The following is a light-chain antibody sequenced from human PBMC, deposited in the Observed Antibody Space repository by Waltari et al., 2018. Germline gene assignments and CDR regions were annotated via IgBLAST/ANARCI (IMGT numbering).Light chain of an antibody. V-gene: IGKV3-11*01. CDR2: DAS. CDR1: QSVSSY. CDR3: HQRANWPWT. Sequence: EIVLTQSPATLSLSPGERATLSCRASQSVSSYLDWYQQTPGQAPRLRIYDASNRATGIPARFSGSGSGTDFTLSISSLEPEEFAVYYCHQRANWPWTFGHGTKVEIK. J-gene: IGKJ1*01.